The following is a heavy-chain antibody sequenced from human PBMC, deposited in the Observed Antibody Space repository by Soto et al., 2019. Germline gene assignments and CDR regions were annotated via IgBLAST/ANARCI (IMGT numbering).Heavy chain of an antibody. CDR1: GGSFSGYY. D-gene: IGHD4-4*01. CDR3: ARTTVNRYYYYYYMDV. CDR2: INHSGST. J-gene: IGHJ6*03. V-gene: IGHV4-34*01. Sequence: QVQLQQWGAGLLKPSETLSLTCAVYGGSFSGYYWSWIRQPPGKGLEWIGEINHSGSTNYNPSLKSRVTISVDTSKNQFSLKLSSVTAADTAVYYCARTTVNRYYYYYYMDVWGKGTTVTASS.